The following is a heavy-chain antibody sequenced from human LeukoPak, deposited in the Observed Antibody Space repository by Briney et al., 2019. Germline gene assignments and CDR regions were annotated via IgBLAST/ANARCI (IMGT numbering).Heavy chain of an antibody. J-gene: IGHJ4*02. D-gene: IGHD1-7*01. V-gene: IGHV1-24*01. Sequence: AAVKVSCKVSGYTLTELSMHWVRQAPGEGLEWMGGFDPEDGETIYAQKFQGRVTMTEDTSTDTAYMELSSLRSEDTAVYYCATRDWNYRTFDYWGQGTLVTVSS. CDR3: ATRDWNYRTFDY. CDR1: GYTLTELS. CDR2: FDPEDGET.